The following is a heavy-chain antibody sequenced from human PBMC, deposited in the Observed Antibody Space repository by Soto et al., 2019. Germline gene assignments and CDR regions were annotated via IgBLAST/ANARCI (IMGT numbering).Heavy chain of an antibody. CDR1: CDSMSSSSYY. D-gene: IGHD3-3*02. CDR2: IHYRANS. CDR3: ARPLQLAVSGFDP. V-gene: IGHV4-39*01. Sequence: PSETLSLTCAVSCDSMSSSSYYWAWIRQPPGKGLEWIGSIHYRANSYYSPSLKSRITISVDTSKNQISLRLSSVTAADTAVYYCARPLQLAVSGFDPWGQGTLVTVSS. J-gene: IGHJ5*02.